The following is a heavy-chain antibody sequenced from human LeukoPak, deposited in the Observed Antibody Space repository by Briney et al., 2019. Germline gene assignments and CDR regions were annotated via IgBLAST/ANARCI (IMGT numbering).Heavy chain of an antibody. J-gene: IGHJ4*02. D-gene: IGHD2/OR15-2a*01. CDR1: GFTFSNYG. CDR2: ISGSGDST. Sequence: GGSLRLSCAASGFTFSNYGMSWVRQAPGKGLEWVSSISGSGDSTYYADSVKGRFTISRDNSKNSLYLQMNSLRAEDTAVYYCARLSTGVPFWGQGTLVTVSS. V-gene: IGHV3-23*01. CDR3: ARLSTGVPF.